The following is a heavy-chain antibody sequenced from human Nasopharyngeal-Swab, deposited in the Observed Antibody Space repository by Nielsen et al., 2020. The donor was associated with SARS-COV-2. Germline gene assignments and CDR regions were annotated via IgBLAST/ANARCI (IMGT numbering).Heavy chain of an antibody. Sequence: GESLKISCAASGFTFSDYYMSWIRQAPGKGLEWVSYISSSGSTIYYADSVKGRFTIFRDNAKNSLYLQMNSLRAEDTAVYYCARPRGYSYGYPPDYWGQGTLVTVSS. CDR1: GFTFSDYY. V-gene: IGHV3-11*04. CDR2: ISSSGSTI. CDR3: ARPRGYSYGYPPDY. J-gene: IGHJ4*02. D-gene: IGHD5-18*01.